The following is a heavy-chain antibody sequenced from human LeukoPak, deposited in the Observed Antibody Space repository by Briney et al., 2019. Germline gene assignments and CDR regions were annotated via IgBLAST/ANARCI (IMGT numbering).Heavy chain of an antibody. CDR2: INHSGST. Sequence: SETLSLTCAVYGGSFSGYYWSWIRQPPGKGLEWIGEINHSGSTNYNPSLKSRVTISVDTSKNQFSLKLSSVTAADTAVYYCARDRYYYGSGSYSRAAYYYYMDVWGKGTTVTVSS. J-gene: IGHJ6*03. CDR1: GGSFSGYY. V-gene: IGHV4-34*01. CDR3: ARDRYYYGSGSYSRAAYYYYMDV. D-gene: IGHD3-10*01.